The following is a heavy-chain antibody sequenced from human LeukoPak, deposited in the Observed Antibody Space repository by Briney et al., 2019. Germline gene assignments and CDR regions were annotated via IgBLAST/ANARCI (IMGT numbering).Heavy chain of an antibody. D-gene: IGHD2-21*01. J-gene: IGHJ4*02. V-gene: IGHV3-49*03. CDR3: TRVFL. CDR2: IRSKAYGGTT. Sequence: GGSLRLSCTASGLTFGDYAMSWFRQAPGKGLEWVGFIRSKAYGGTTEYAASVKGRFHISRDDSKSIAYLQMKSMQNADQSACYCTRVFLWGPGTLVTVSS. CDR1: GLTFGDYA.